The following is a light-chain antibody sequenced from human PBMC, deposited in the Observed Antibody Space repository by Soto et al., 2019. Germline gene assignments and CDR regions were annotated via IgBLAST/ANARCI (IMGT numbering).Light chain of an antibody. CDR1: QNINSW. CDR2: EAS. Sequence: DIHMTQSPSTLSASVGDRVTITCRASQNINSWLAWYQQKPGKAPKLLNYEASSLEKGVPARFGGSGSGTEFTLTISSLQPDDFAPYYCQQYNVYSWTFGQGTKVDIK. V-gene: IGKV1-5*03. J-gene: IGKJ1*01. CDR3: QQYNVYSWT.